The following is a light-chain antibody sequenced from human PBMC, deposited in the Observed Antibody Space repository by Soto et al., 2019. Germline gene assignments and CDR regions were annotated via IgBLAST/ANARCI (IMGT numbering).Light chain of an antibody. CDR3: SSYRSGGTFV. J-gene: IGLJ1*01. V-gene: IGLV2-14*01. CDR2: VVS. Sequence: QSVLTQPASVSGSPGQSIAISCTGTSSDVGGYNYVSWHQQHPGKAPKVLISVVSNRPSGVSNRFSGSESGNTASLTISGLQADDEADYYCSSYRSGGTFVFGSGTKLTVL. CDR1: SSDVGGYNY.